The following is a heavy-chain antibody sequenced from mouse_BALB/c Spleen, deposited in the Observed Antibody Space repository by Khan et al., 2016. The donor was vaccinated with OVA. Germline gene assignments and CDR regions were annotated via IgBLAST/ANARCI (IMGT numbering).Heavy chain of an antibody. J-gene: IGHJ3*01. CDR1: GFTFSSFG. Sequence: EVQLVESGGGLVPPAGSRYLSCAASGFTFSSFGMHWVRQAPEKGLEWVAFICSDSYTIYYADTVKGRFTISRDKPRKTLILQMTSLGSEDTAIYYGARGNWAWLAYWGQGTLVTVSA. CDR2: ICSDSYTI. V-gene: IGHV5-17*02. D-gene: IGHD4-1*01. CDR3: ARGNWAWLAY.